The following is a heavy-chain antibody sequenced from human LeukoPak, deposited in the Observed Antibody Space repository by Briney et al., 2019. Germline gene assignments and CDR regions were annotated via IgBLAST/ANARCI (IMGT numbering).Heavy chain of an antibody. Sequence: SETLSLTCTVSGGSISSGSYYWSWIRQPAGKGLEWIGRIYTSGSTNYNPSLKSRVTISVDTSKNQFSLKLSSVTAADTAVYYCAREPYGSGLFDAFDIWGQGTMVTVSS. CDR1: GGSISSGSYY. CDR2: IYTSGST. J-gene: IGHJ3*02. V-gene: IGHV4-61*02. CDR3: AREPYGSGLFDAFDI. D-gene: IGHD3-10*01.